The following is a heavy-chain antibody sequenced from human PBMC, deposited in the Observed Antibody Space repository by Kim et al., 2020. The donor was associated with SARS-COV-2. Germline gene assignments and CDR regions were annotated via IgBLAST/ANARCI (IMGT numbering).Heavy chain of an antibody. CDR3: AVPLAVAGKTGWFDP. CDR2: IYYSGST. D-gene: IGHD6-19*01. J-gene: IGHJ5*02. CDR1: GGSISSSSYY. V-gene: IGHV4-39*01. Sequence: SETLSLTCTVSGGSISSSSYYWGWIRQPPGKGLEWIGSIYYSGSTYYNPSLKSRVTISVDTSKNQFSLKLSSVTAADTAVYYCAVPLAVAGKTGWFDPWGQGTLVTVSS.